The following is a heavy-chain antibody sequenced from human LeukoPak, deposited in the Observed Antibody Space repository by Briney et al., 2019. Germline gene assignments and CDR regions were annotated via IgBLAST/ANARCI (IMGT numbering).Heavy chain of an antibody. CDR2: IYHSGST. J-gene: IGHJ3*02. D-gene: IGHD6-19*01. CDR1: GGTISSSNW. V-gene: IGHV4-4*02. Sequence: SGTLSLTCAVSGGTISSSNWWSWVRQPPGKGLEWIGEIYHSGSTNYNPSLKSRVTISVDTSKNQFSLKLSSVTAADTAVYYCAREIAVAGTPFRAFDIWGQGTMVTVSS. CDR3: AREIAVAGTPFRAFDI.